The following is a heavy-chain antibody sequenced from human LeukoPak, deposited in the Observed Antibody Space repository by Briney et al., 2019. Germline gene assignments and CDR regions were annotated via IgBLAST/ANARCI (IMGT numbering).Heavy chain of an antibody. CDR2: IYYSGST. J-gene: IGHJ6*03. D-gene: IGHD4-11*01. Sequence: SETLSLTCTVSGGSISSYYWSWIRQPPGKGLEWIGYIYYSGSTNYNPSLKSRVTISVDTSKNQFSLKLSSVTAADTAVYYCARGRSNYNLRFYYYYYYMDVWGKGTTVTVSS. CDR3: ARGRSNYNLRFYYYYYYMDV. V-gene: IGHV4-59*01. CDR1: GGSISSYY.